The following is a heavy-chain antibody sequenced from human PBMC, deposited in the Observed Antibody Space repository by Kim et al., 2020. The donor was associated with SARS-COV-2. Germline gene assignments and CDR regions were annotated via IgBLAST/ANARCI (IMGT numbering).Heavy chain of an antibody. V-gene: IGHV1-3*01. D-gene: IGHD5-18*01. J-gene: IGHJ4*02. CDR3: ARDGRGGYSYVAPEY. Sequence: QKFQGRVTITRDTSASTAYMELSSLRSEDTAVYYCARDGRGGYSYVAPEYWGQGTLVTVSS.